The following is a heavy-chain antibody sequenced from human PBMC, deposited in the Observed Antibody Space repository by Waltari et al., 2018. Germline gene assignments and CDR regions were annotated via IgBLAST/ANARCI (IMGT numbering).Heavy chain of an antibody. CDR1: GFTFDNFW. V-gene: IGHV3-74*01. CDR3: ARGPFSYSSGTQSH. CDR2: INPDGTDT. Sequence: EVRLVESGGGSVQPGESLRLSCVVSGFTFDNFWMHWVRQVPGKGLMWVSRINPDGTDTTYADSVKGRFTMSRDNSRNTLYLEMTGLRVDDSAGYYCARGPFSYSSGTQSHWGRGALVTVSS. J-gene: IGHJ4*02. D-gene: IGHD1-7*01.